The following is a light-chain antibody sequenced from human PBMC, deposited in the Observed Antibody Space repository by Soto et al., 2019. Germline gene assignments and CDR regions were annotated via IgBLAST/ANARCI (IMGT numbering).Light chain of an antibody. Sequence: EIVLTQSPATLSLSPGARATLSCRASQSVSRYLAWYQQKPGQAPRLLIYDASNRATGIPARFSGSGSGTDCTLTISSLEPDDFSVYYCQQRINWPPVTFGQGTRLEIK. CDR2: DAS. CDR3: QQRINWPPVT. CDR1: QSVSRY. J-gene: IGKJ5*01. V-gene: IGKV3-11*01.